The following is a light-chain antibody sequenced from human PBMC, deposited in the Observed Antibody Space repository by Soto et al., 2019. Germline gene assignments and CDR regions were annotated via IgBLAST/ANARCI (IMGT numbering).Light chain of an antibody. CDR2: GNS. V-gene: IGLV1-40*01. CDR3: QSYDSSLSGWV. J-gene: IGLJ3*02. CDR1: SSNIGAGYD. Sequence: QPVLTQPPSVSGAPGQRVTISCTGRSSNIGAGYDVHWYQQLPGTAPKLLIYGNSNRPSGVPDRFSGSKSGTSASLAITGLQAEDEAGYYCQSYDSSLSGWVFGGGTKLTVL.